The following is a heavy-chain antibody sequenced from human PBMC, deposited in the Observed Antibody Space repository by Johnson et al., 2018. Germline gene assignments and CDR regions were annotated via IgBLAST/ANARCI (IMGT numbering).Heavy chain of an antibody. D-gene: IGHD2/OR15-2a*01. V-gene: IGHV1-8*01. CDR3: ASRGPEYYYQA. CDR2: MNPNNGDT. CDR1: GYSFTSYH. J-gene: IGHJ5*02. Sequence: QVQLVESGAEVKKPGASVKVSCKASGYSFTSYHINWVRQAPGQGLEWMGWMNPNNGDTGYTQKFQGRVTMTRDTFMSAAYMELSSLRAEDTAVYYCASRGPEYYYQAWGQGTLVTVSS.